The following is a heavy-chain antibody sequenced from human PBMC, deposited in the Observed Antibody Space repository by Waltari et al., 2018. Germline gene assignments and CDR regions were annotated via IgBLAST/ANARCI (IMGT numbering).Heavy chain of an antibody. V-gene: IGHV4-59*01. CDR2: TFNGGAT. J-gene: IGHJ4*02. D-gene: IGHD1-26*01. Sequence: QVQLQESGPRLVQPSETLSLTGTVSGGSIERDYWTWVRQTPGKGPEWVGYTFNGGATNYDPSLMSRVSISLDVANRQFSLNLMSVTAADTAVYFCTRSTSSGEQIHFDYWGRGILVTVSS. CDR3: TRSTSSGEQIHFDY. CDR1: GGSIERDY.